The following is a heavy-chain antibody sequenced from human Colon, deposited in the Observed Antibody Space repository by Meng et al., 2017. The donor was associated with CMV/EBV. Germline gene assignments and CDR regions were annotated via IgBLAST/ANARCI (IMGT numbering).Heavy chain of an antibody. CDR2: VYISGNT. CDR3: ARDSNLSGLAY. D-gene: IGHD3-10*01. J-gene: IGHJ4*02. CDR1: GASITSYY. Sequence: AQLREPGPGLVKPSETLSLTCTVSGASITSYYWSWIRQPAGKGLEWIGGVYISGNTNYNPSLKSRVTMSIDTSKNQLSLNIRSVTAADTAVYYCARDSNLSGLAYWGQGTLVTVFS. V-gene: IGHV4-4*07.